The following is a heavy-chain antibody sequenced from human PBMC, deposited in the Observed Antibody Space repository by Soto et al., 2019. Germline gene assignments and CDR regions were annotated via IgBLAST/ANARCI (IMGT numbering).Heavy chain of an antibody. Sequence: PGGSLRLSCAASGFTFDDYAMHWVRQAPGKGLEWVSGISWNSGSIGYADSVKGRFTISRDNAKNSLYLQMNSLRAEDTALYYCAKGSAVAGYYFDYWGQGTLVTVS. CDR2: ISWNSGSI. CDR1: GFTFDDYA. V-gene: IGHV3-9*01. J-gene: IGHJ4*02. D-gene: IGHD6-19*01. CDR3: AKGSAVAGYYFDY.